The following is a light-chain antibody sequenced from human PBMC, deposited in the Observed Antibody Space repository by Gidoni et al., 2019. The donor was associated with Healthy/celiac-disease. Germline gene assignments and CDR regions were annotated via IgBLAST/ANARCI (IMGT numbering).Light chain of an antibody. CDR2: GAS. CDR1: QSVSSN. Sequence: TLSVSPGERATLSCRASQSVSSNLAWYQQKPGQAPRLLIYGASTRATGIPARFSGSGSGTEFTLTISSLQSEDFAVYYCQQYNNWPPYTFXQXTKLEIK. V-gene: IGKV3-15*01. J-gene: IGKJ2*01. CDR3: QQYNNWPPYT.